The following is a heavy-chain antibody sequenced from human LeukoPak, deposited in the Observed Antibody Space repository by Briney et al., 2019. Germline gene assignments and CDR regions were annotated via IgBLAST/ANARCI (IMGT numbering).Heavy chain of an antibody. Sequence: KPSETLSLTCSVSGGSISSGSYYYSWIRQPAGKGLEWIGHIYASGTYNPSLKSRVTISVDMSKNQFSLKVSSVTAADTAVYYCARGGGVVVPATYYYYMDVWGKGTTVTVSS. CDR3: ARGGGVVVPATYYYYMDV. J-gene: IGHJ6*03. D-gene: IGHD2-2*01. V-gene: IGHV4-61*09. CDR2: IYASG. CDR1: GGSISSGSYY.